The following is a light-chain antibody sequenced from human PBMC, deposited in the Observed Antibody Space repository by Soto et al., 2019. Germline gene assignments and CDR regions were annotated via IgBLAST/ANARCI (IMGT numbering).Light chain of an antibody. Sequence: QSALTQPASVSGSPGQSITISCTGTSSDVGGYNYVSWYQQHPGKAPKLMIYEVSNRPSGVSNRFSGSKSGNTASLTISGLQAEDEPDYYCSSSTSNSTLYVFGTGTKVTVL. CDR1: SSDVGGYNY. CDR3: SSSTSNSTLYV. J-gene: IGLJ1*01. CDR2: EVS. V-gene: IGLV2-14*01.